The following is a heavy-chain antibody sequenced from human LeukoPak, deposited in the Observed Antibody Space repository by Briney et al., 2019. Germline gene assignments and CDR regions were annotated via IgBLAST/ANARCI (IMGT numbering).Heavy chain of an antibody. D-gene: IGHD3-22*01. J-gene: IGHJ1*01. CDR3: ARAPSEIGGYYPEYFRH. Sequence: GGSLRLSCAASGFTFSTYWMHWVRHAPGKGLVWVSRIKSDGSTNYADSVKGRFTISRDNAKNTVSLQMNSLRPEDTGVYYCARAPSEIGGYYPEYFRHWGQGTLVTVSS. V-gene: IGHV3-74*01. CDR2: IKSDGST. CDR1: GFTFSTYW.